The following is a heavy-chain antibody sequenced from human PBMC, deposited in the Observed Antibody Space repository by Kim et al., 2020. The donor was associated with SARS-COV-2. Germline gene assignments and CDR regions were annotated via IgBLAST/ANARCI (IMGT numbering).Heavy chain of an antibody. J-gene: IGHJ5*02. Sequence: STYIYYADPVKGRFTIARDKAKKSLYMQMSSLRVEHTAVYYCARSSSTPPNWCDPWGQGTLVTVSS. V-gene: IGHV3-21*01. D-gene: IGHD2-2*01. CDR2: STYI. CDR3: ARSSSTPPNWCDP.